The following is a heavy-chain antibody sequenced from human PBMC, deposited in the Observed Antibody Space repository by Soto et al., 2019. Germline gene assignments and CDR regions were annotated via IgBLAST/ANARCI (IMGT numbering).Heavy chain of an antibody. V-gene: IGHV3-23*01. CDR3: ARDLRSASGWYAPGY. CDR1: GFTFSSYA. Sequence: EVQLLESGGGLVQPGGSLRLSCAASGFTFSSYAMSWVRQAPGKGLEWVSAISGYSGTTYYADSVKGRFTLSRDTSRNTVYLQINSLRAEDTAVYYCARDLRSASGWYAPGYWGQGTLVTVSS. CDR2: ISGYSGTT. D-gene: IGHD6-19*01. J-gene: IGHJ4*02.